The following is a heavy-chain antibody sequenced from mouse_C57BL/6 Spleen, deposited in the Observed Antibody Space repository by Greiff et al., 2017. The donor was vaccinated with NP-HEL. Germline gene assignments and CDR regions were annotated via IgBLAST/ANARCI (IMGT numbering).Heavy chain of an antibody. CDR2: INPYNGGT. CDR1: GYTFTDYY. J-gene: IGHJ3*01. Sequence: VQLQQSGPVLVKPGASVKMSCKASGYTFTDYYMNWVKQSHGKSLEWIGVINPYNGGTSYNQKFKGKATLTVDKSSSTAYMELISLTSEDSAVYYCARTYDYDSAWFAYWGQGTLVTVSA. CDR3: ARTYDYDSAWFAY. V-gene: IGHV1-19*01. D-gene: IGHD2-4*01.